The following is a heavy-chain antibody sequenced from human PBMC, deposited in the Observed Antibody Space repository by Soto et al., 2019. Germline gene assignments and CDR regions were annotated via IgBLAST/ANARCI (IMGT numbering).Heavy chain of an antibody. D-gene: IGHD1-26*01. V-gene: IGHV1-69*13. J-gene: IGHJ6*02. Sequence: SVKVSCKASGGTFSSYAISWVRQAPGQGLEWMGGIIPIFGTANYAQKFQGRVTITADESTSTAYMELSSLRSEDTAVYYCAMGATPMVAYYYGMDVWGQGTTVTVSS. CDR1: GGTFSSYA. CDR2: IIPIFGTA. CDR3: AMGATPMVAYYYGMDV.